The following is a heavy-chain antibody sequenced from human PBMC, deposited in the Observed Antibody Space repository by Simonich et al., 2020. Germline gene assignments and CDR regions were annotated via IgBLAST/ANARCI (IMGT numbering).Heavy chain of an antibody. D-gene: IGHD3-10*01. Sequence: GAEVKKPGASVKVSCKASGYTFTGYYMHWVRQAPGQGLEWMGRINPNSGGTNYAQKFQGRVTMTRGTSISTAYMELSRRRSDDTAVYYCARGPGIYYYYGMDVWGQGTTVTVSS. CDR1: GYTFTGYY. J-gene: IGHJ6*02. CDR2: INPNSGGT. V-gene: IGHV1-2*06. CDR3: ARGPGIYYYYGMDV.